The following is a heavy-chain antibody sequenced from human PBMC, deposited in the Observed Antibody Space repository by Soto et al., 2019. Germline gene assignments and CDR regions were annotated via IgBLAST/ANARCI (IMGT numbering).Heavy chain of an antibody. CDR3: VQTPGWPGFDF. D-gene: IGHD6-19*01. CDR2: VYDGATT. V-gene: IGHV4-59*02. Sequence: QLHLQESGPVLLKPSETLSLTCSVSGGSVRSKYWSWVRQPPGQGLEWIGHVYDGATTKYNPSLNGRVAISVDTSKNPFSLRLTSVTAADTAVSFCVQTPGWPGFDFWGQGLLV. J-gene: IGHJ4*02. CDR1: GGSVRSKY.